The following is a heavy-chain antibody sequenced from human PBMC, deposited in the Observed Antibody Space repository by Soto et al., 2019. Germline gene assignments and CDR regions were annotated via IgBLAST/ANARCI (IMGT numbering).Heavy chain of an antibody. CDR3: ARLVSFAGRTAVGRPVNY. J-gene: IGHJ4*02. V-gene: IGHV1-2*02. D-gene: IGHD6-6*01. CDR2: IKPNTGAT. Sequence: QVQLVQSGADVRKPGASVTVSCKASGYTFTDYYVHWIRQAPGQGLEYMGWIKPNTGATNYVERFEGRVTMTRDTSTNTAYMELRRLTVAETAVYYCARLVSFAGRTAVGRPVNYWGQGTLVTVSS. CDR1: GYTFTDYY.